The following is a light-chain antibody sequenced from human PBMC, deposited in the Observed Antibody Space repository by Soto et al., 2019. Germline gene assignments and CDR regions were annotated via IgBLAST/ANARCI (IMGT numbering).Light chain of an antibody. Sequence: QSVLTQPASVSGSPGQSITISCTGTSSDVGGYNYVSWYQQHPGKASKLMIYDVSNRPSGVSNRFSGSKSGNTASLTISGLQAEDEADYYCSSYTSSSTLVVFGGGTKVTVL. V-gene: IGLV2-14*01. CDR1: SSDVGGYNY. CDR3: SSYTSSSTLVV. CDR2: DVS. J-gene: IGLJ2*01.